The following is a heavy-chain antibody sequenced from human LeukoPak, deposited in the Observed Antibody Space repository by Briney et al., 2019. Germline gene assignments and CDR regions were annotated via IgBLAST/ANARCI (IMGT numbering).Heavy chain of an antibody. J-gene: IGHJ4*02. V-gene: IGHV3-53*01. D-gene: IGHD3-16*01. CDR3: ARAYGPKGDLFAY. CDR2: IYSGGST. CDR1: GFTVSSNY. Sequence: PGGSLRLSCAASGFTVSSNYMSWVRQAPGKGLEWVSVIYSGGSTYYADSVKGRFTISRDNSKNTLYLQMNSLRAEDTAVYYCARAYGPKGDLFAYWGQGTLVTVSS.